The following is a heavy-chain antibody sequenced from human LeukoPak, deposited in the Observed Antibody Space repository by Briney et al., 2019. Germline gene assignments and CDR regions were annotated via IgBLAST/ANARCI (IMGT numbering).Heavy chain of an antibody. CDR2: ISYDGSNK. CDR1: GFTFSSYG. J-gene: IGHJ5*02. CDR3: ARELSYYYDSSGSANWFDP. D-gene: IGHD3-22*01. Sequence: PGGSLRLSCAASGFTFSSYGMHWVRQAPGKGLEWVAVISYDGSNKYYADSVKGRFTISRDNSKNTLYLQMNSLRAEDTAVYYCARELSYYYDSSGSANWFDPWGQRTLVTVSS. V-gene: IGHV3-30*03.